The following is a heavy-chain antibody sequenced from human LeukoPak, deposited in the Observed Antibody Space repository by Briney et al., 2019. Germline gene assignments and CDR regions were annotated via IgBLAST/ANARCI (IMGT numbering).Heavy chain of an antibody. V-gene: IGHV3-33*01. CDR2: IWYDGSKI. D-gene: IGHD3-10*01. Sequence: GGSLRLSCTASGFIFSNYGMQWVRQAPGKGLEWVAVIWYDGSKIYYTDSVKGRFTISRDSSKNTLYLQTNSLRVEDTAVYYCAREFAPYYFDYWGRGTLVTVSS. CDR3: AREFAPYYFDY. J-gene: IGHJ4*02. CDR1: GFIFSNYG.